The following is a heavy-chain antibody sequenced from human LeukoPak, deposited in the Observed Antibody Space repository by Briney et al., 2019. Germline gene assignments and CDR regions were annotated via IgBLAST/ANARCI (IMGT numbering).Heavy chain of an antibody. CDR2: INHSGST. V-gene: IGHV4-34*01. CDR3: AREEYYYDSSGFPTVYNWFDP. J-gene: IGHJ5*02. CDR1: GGSFSGYY. D-gene: IGHD3-22*01. Sequence: SETLSLTCAVYGGSFSGYYWSWIRQPPGKGLEWIGEINHSGSTNYNPSLKSRVTISVDTSKNQFSLKLSSVTAADTAVYYCAREEYYYDSSGFPTVYNWFDPWGQGTLVTVSS.